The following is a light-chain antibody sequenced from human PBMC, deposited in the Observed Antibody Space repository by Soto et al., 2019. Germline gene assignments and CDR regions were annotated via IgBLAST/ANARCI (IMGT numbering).Light chain of an antibody. J-gene: IGKJ1*01. V-gene: IGKV3-11*01. Sequence: EIVLTQSPGTLSLSPGERAAPSCRASQSISRTYLAWYQQKRGQAPRLLIYQTSIRAAGIPARFSASGTGTDFTLTISDVQPEDFAVYYCHQRQSWPRTFGQGTKVDIK. CDR2: QTS. CDR3: HQRQSWPRT. CDR1: QSISRTY.